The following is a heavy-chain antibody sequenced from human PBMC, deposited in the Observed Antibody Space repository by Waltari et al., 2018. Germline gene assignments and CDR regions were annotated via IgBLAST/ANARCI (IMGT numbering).Heavy chain of an antibody. CDR2: SIFYTGRT. Sequence: QVQLVQSGAEVKKPGASVKVSCKASGYTFTSYAMHWVRQAPGKGLEWIGSIFYTGRTHYSPSLESRLTLSVDTSKKHFSLKLRSVTAEDTAVYYCARLDTSGLLGRRGAFDIWGPGTTVIVSS. CDR3: ARLDTSGLLGRRGAFDI. J-gene: IGHJ3*02. D-gene: IGHD3-22*01. V-gene: IGHV1-3*01. CDR1: GYTFTSYA.